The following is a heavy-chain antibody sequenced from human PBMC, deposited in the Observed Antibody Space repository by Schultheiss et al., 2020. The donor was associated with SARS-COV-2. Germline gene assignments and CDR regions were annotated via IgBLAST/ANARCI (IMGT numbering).Heavy chain of an antibody. Sequence: GESLKISCAASGFTFSSYAMSWVRQAPGKGLEWVSSISSSSSYIYYADSVKGRFTISRDNAKNSLYLQMNSLRAEDTAVYYCARFRFGGYAFDIWGQGTMVTVSS. V-gene: IGHV3-21*04. CDR3: ARFRFGGYAFDI. CDR1: GFTFSSYA. D-gene: IGHD3-10*01. CDR2: ISSSSSYI. J-gene: IGHJ3*02.